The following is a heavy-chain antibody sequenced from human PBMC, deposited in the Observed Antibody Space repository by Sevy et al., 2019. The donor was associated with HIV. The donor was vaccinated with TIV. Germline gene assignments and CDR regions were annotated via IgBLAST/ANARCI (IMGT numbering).Heavy chain of an antibody. V-gene: IGHV3-21*01. D-gene: IGHD3-10*01. J-gene: IGHJ4*02. CDR3: ASEGSGRY. CDR1: GFTFNKYN. Sequence: GGSLRLSCAASGFTFNKYNMIWVRQAPGKGLEWVSFISSVSNYIYYADSVRGRFTTSRDNAKNSLYLQMNTLRAEDKAVYYCASEGSGRYWGQGTLVTVSS. CDR2: ISSVSNYI.